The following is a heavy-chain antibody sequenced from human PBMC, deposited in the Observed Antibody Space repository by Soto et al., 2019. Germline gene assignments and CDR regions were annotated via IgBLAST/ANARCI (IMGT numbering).Heavy chain of an antibody. CDR3: ARCSGNYSDFDC. Sequence: AVKLSCKASGYTFTAYTMHFVRQAPGQGLEWMGWIDPNSGGTNYAQKFQGRVTMTRDTSISTDYMELSSLRSDDTALYYCARCSGNYSDFDCWGQGTQVTVSS. V-gene: IGHV1-2*02. CDR1: GYTFTAYT. D-gene: IGHD1-26*01. J-gene: IGHJ4*01. CDR2: IDPNSGGT.